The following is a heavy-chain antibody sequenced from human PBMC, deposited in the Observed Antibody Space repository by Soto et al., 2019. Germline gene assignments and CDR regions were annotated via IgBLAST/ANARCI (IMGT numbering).Heavy chain of an antibody. CDR2: IWYDGSNK. V-gene: IGHV3-33*01. CDR1: GFTFSSYG. J-gene: IGHJ4*01. Sequence: GGSLRLSCAASGFTFSSYGMHWVRQAPGKGLEWVAVIWYDGSNKYYADSVKGRFTISRDNSKNTLYLQMNSLRAEDTAVYYFSRDRYYYDSLGYYFGPFDYWGHGA. CDR3: SRDRYYYDSLGYYFGPFDY. D-gene: IGHD3-22*01.